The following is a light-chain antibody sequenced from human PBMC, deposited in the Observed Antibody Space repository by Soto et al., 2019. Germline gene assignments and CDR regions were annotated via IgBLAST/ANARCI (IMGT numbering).Light chain of an antibody. CDR1: SSNIGTYT. V-gene: IGLV1-44*01. Sequence: QSLLTQPPSASGTPGLRVTISCSGSSSNIGTYTVNWYQQLPGTAPKLLIYSHNQRPSGVPDRFSASKSGTSASLAISGLQSEDEAYYYCAAWDDSLNGHVVFGGGTKLTVL. J-gene: IGLJ2*01. CDR3: AAWDDSLNGHVV. CDR2: SHN.